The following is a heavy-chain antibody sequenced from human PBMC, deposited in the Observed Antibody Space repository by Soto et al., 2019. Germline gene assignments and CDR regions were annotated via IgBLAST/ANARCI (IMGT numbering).Heavy chain of an antibody. CDR3: VKDHCGGDCYSNPYFDY. CDR2: IWYDGSKK. Sequence: GGSLILSCAASGFTFDTFAMHWVRQATGKGLEWLAVIWYDGSKKYYADSVQGRFTISRDNSKNTGYLQMNRLRAEDTAVYYCVKDHCGGDCYSNPYFDYWGQGTLVTVSS. V-gene: IGHV3-30*04. CDR1: GFTFDTFA. J-gene: IGHJ4*02. D-gene: IGHD2-21*02.